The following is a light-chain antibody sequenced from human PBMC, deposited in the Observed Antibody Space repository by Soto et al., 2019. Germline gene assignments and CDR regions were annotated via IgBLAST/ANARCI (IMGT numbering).Light chain of an antibody. CDR1: QSVRSN. V-gene: IGKV3-15*01. J-gene: IGKJ1*01. Sequence: EIVITQFPSTLSVSPGERATLSCRASQSVRSNLAWYHQKPGQAPRLLIYGASTRATGIPARFSGSGSGTDFTLTISRLEPEDFAVYYCQQYGSSGTFGQGTKV. CDR2: GAS. CDR3: QQYGSSGT.